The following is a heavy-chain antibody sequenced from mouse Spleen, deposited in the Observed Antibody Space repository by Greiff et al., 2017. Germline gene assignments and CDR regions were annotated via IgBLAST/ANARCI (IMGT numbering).Heavy chain of an antibody. CDR2: ISNLAYSI. D-gene: IGHD2-1*01. V-gene: IGHV5-15*01. CDR3: ARHRSGNYEEIAY. J-gene: IGHJ3*01. CDR1: GFTFSDYG. Sequence: EVHLVESGGGLVKPGGSLKLSCAASGFTFSDYGMAWVRQAPGKGPEWVAFISNLAYSIYYADTVTGRFTISRENAKNTLYLEMSSLRSEDTAMYYCARHRSGNYEEIAYWGQGTLVTVSA.